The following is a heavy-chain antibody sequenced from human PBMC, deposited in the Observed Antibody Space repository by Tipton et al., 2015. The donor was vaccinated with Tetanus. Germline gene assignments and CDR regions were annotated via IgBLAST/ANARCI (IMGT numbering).Heavy chain of an antibody. CDR1: GLVCNDYA. J-gene: IGHJ4*02. CDR3: TTLSITLVHGGDY. V-gene: IGHV3-15*01. CDR2: IKSKPHDGAT. Sequence: GSLRLSCEGSGLVCNDYAMHWVRQAPGTGLEWVGRIKSKPHDGATDYAAPVKGRFTISRDDSTNTLYLQMNSLKTEDTAMYYCTTLSITLVHGGDYWGQGTLVTVSS. D-gene: IGHD3-10*01.